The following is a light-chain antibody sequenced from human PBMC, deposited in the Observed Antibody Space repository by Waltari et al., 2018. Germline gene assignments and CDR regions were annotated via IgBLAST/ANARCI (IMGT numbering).Light chain of an antibody. J-gene: IGLJ3*02. V-gene: IGLV2-23*01. CDR1: TSTFGSYAL. CDR2: EGT. CDR3: CSYAGNTVWV. Sequence: QSALTQPASVSGSPGQSITLPCTGTTSTFGSYALVSWYQQHPDKAPKLMVYEGTKRPPGISTRFSGAKSGNTASLTISGLQAEDEADYYCCSYAGNTVWVFGGGTKLTVL.